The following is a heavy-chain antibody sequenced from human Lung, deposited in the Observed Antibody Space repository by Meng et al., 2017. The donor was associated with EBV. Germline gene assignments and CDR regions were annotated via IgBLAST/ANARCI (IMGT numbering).Heavy chain of an antibody. V-gene: IGHV4-30-4*01. Sequence: VQSPESVPSQVTLSQTLSRTSTVSGGSISSGDYYWSWSRQPPGKGLEWIGYIYYSGSTYYNPSLKSRVTISVDTSKNQFSLKLSSVTAADTAVYYCAREWCSGGSCYPDYWGQGTLVTVSS. CDR1: GGSISSGDYY. D-gene: IGHD2-15*01. CDR2: IYYSGST. J-gene: IGHJ4*02. CDR3: AREWCSGGSCYPDY.